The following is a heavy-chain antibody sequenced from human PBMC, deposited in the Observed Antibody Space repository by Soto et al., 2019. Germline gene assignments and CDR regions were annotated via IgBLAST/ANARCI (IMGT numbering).Heavy chain of an antibody. CDR2: INPNSGGT. D-gene: IGHD6-13*01. CDR1: GYTFTGYY. V-gene: IGHV1-2*02. Sequence: ASVKVSCKASGYTFTGYYMHWVRQAPGQGLEWMGWINPNSGGTNYAQKFQGRVTMTRDTSISTAYMELSRLRSDDTAVYYCARSSLGSVLIAAAGKIWFDPWGQGTLVTVSS. CDR3: ARSSLGSVLIAAAGKIWFDP. J-gene: IGHJ5*02.